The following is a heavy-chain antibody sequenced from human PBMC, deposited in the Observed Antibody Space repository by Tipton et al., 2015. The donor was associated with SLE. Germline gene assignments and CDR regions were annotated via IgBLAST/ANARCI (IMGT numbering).Heavy chain of an antibody. V-gene: IGHV4-34*01. CDR1: GGSFSGYY. J-gene: IGHJ4*02. CDR3: AREPEQSLFDY. D-gene: IGHD6-19*01. Sequence: TLSLTCAVYGGSFSGYYWSWIRQPPGKGLEWIGEINHSGSTNYNPSLKSRVTMSVDTSKNQFSLKLSSVTAADTAVYYCAREPEQSLFDYWGQGTLVTVSS. CDR2: INHSGST.